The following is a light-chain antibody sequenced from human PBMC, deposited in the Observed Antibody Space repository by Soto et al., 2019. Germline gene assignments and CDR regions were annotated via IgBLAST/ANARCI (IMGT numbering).Light chain of an antibody. V-gene: IGLV2-14*03. CDR3: SAYTARSTLV. CDR2: DVR. Sequence: QSVLTQPASXXXXAGQSITISCSGTMRDVGAYNLVSWYQQHPGTAPKLIIYDVRNRPSGISSRFSGSRSGNTASLTISGLQSEDEGDYYCSAYTARSTLVFGGGTKLTVL. J-gene: IGLJ3*02. CDR1: MRDVGAYNL.